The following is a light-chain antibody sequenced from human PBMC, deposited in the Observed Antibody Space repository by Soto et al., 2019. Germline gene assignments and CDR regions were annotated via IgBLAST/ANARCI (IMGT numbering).Light chain of an antibody. Sequence: ETVMTQSPATLSVSPGESATLSCRANQGIGDSLAWYQHKPGQTPRLLIYDTSTRATGVPARFSGSRSGPEFTLTISSLESEDFAVYYCQPRNNRPLTFGRGTKVDI. V-gene: IGKV3D-11*01. CDR1: QGIGDS. CDR3: QPRNNRPLT. J-gene: IGKJ3*01. CDR2: DTS.